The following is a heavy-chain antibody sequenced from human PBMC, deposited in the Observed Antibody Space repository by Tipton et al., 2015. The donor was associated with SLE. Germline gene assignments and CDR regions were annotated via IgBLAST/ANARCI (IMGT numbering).Heavy chain of an antibody. Sequence: LRLSCTVSGGSISSYYWSWIRQPAGKGLEWIGRIYTSGNTNYNPSLKSRVTMSVDTSKNQFSLKLSSVTAADTAVYYCARGLSYYYDSSGYSNWFDPWGQGTLVTVSS. J-gene: IGHJ5*02. V-gene: IGHV4-4*07. CDR3: ARGLSYYYDSSGYSNWFDP. D-gene: IGHD3-22*01. CDR1: GGSISSYY. CDR2: IYTSGNT.